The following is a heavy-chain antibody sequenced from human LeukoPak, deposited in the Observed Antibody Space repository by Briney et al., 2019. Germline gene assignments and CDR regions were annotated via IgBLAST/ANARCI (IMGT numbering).Heavy chain of an antibody. J-gene: IGHJ4*02. CDR2: INHSGVT. D-gene: IGHD3-10*01. V-gene: IGHV4-34*01. Sequence: SETLSLTCAVYAESFSTYYWSWIRQPPGKGLEWIGDINHSGVTNYNPSLKSRVTMSVDTSENQFSLRLSSVTAADTAVYYCARRYPSVRGANLRPQKVRKYYFDYWGQGTLVTVSS. CDR1: AESFSTYY. CDR3: ARRYPSVRGANLRPQKVRKYYFDY.